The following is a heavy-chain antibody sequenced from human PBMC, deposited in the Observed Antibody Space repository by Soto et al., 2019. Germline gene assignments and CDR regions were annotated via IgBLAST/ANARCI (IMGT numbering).Heavy chain of an antibody. J-gene: IGHJ3*02. D-gene: IGHD3-22*01. V-gene: IGHV3-7*01. CDR3: ARGGYYYDSSDAFDI. CDR2: IKQDGSEK. Sequence: GGSLRLSCAASGFTFSSYWMSWVRQAPGKGLEWVANIKQDGSEKYYVDSVKGRFTISRDNAKNSLYLQMNSLRAEDTAVYYCARGGYYYDSSDAFDIWGQGTMVTV. CDR1: GFTFSSYW.